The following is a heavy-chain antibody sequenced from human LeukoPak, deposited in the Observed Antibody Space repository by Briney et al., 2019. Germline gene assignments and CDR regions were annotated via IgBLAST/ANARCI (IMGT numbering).Heavy chain of an antibody. CDR3: AKPRAMTTGVGRYFDL. CDR2: ISGGGEDT. Sequence: GGPLRLSCAASGFTFTSYAMSWIRQAPGKGLEWVSAISGGGEDTYYPDSVKGRFTTSRDNSKNTLYLQMNSLRAEDTAIYYCAKPRAMTTGVGRYFDLWGRGTLVTVSS. CDR1: GFTFTSYA. D-gene: IGHD1-1*01. J-gene: IGHJ2*01. V-gene: IGHV3-23*01.